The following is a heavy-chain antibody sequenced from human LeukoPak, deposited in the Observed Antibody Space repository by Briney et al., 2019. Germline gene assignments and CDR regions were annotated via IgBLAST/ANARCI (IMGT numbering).Heavy chain of an antibody. Sequence: PGGPLRLSCAASGFTFNSYSMNGVRQPPGKGLDWVSSISSSSSYIYYADSERGRITISRDNAKNSLYLQMDSLRAEDTAVYYCARVLDNSSSRYQSLKYWGQGTLVTVSS. J-gene: IGHJ4*02. D-gene: IGHD6-25*01. V-gene: IGHV3-21*01. CDR3: ARVLDNSSSRYQSLKY. CDR1: GFTFNSYS. CDR2: ISSSSSYI.